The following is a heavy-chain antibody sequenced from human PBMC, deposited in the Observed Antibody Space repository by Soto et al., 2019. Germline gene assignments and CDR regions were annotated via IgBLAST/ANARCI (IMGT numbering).Heavy chain of an antibody. CDR1: GGSISSGGYY. D-gene: IGHD3-10*01. CDR2: IYYSGST. J-gene: IGHJ4*02. V-gene: IGHV4-31*03. CDR3: ARVDYGSGSYYNLLFDY. Sequence: PSETLSLTCTVSGGSISSGGYYWSWIRQHPGKGLEWIGYIYYSGSTYYNPSLKSRVTISVDTSKNQFSLKLSSVTAADTAVYYCARVDYGSGSYYNLLFDYWGQGTLVTVSS.